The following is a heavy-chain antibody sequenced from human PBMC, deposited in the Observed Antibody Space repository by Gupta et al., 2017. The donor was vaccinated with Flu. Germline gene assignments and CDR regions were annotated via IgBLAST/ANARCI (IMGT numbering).Heavy chain of an antibody. V-gene: IGHV1-2*04. CDR2: INPRTVGT. J-gene: IGHJ6*02. CDR3: AKATDTGYYYGMDV. D-gene: IGHD1-14*01. Sequence: QVQLVQSGAEAKKPGASVRVSCKASGYTFTGNYMHWVRQAPGQGLEWMGWINPRTVGTKYAQKFQGWVTMTRDTSITTAYMDMSRLKSDDTAVYYCAKATDTGYYYGMDVWGQGTTVIAS. CDR1: GYTFTGNY.